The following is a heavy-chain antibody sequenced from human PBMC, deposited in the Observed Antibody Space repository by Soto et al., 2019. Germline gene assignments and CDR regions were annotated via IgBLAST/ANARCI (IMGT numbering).Heavy chain of an antibody. CDR1: GGTFSSYA. CDR2: IIPIFGTA. J-gene: IGHJ4*02. D-gene: IGHD5-12*01. V-gene: IGHV1-69*12. Sequence: QVQLVQSGAEVKKPGSSVKVSCKASGGTFSSYAISWVRQAPGQGLEWMGGIIPIFGTANYAQKFQGRVTITADDSTSTAYMDLSSLRSEDTAVYYCARVKVEVEMATIADYWGQGTLVTVSS. CDR3: ARVKVEVEMATIADY.